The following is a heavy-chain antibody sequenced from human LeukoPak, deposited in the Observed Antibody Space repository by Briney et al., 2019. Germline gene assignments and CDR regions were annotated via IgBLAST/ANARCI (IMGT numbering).Heavy chain of an antibody. V-gene: IGHV3-11*04. CDR2: ISSSGNTI. Sequence: GGSLRLSCAASGFTFSDYYMSWIRQAPGKGLEWVSYISSSGNTIYYADSVKGRFTISRDNAKNTLYLQMNSLRAEDTAVYYCVRDLLGAGYSTLDYWGQGALVTVSS. CDR1: GFTFSDYY. D-gene: IGHD3-9*01. J-gene: IGHJ4*02. CDR3: VRDLLGAGYSTLDY.